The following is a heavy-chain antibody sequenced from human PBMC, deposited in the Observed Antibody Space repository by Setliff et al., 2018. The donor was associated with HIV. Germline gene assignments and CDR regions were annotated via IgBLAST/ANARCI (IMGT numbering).Heavy chain of an antibody. V-gene: IGHV1-69*10. CDR3: ASGLGYCSSTSCYENWFDP. CDR2: IIPILGIA. Sequence: ASVKVSCKASGGTFSSYAISWVRQAPGQGLEWMGGIIPILGIANYAQKFQGRVTITADKSTSTAYMELSSLRSEDTAVYYCASGLGYCSSTSCYENWFDPWGQGTLVTVSS. D-gene: IGHD2-2*01. CDR1: GGTFSSYA. J-gene: IGHJ5*02.